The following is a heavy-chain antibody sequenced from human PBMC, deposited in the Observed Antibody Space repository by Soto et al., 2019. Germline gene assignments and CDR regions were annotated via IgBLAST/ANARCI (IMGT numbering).Heavy chain of an antibody. CDR2: IYYSGST. Sequence: SETLSLTCNVSGGAIDSGGYYWCWIRQHPGKGLEWIGYIYYSGSTYYNPSLKSRVSISIDTSKNQFSLELISVTAADTAVYYCERVGTSYDRRGWEVWGQGTMVTVS. J-gene: IGHJ6*01. D-gene: IGHD7-27*01. V-gene: IGHV4-31*03. CDR3: ERVGTSYDRRGWEV. CDR1: GGAIDSGGYY.